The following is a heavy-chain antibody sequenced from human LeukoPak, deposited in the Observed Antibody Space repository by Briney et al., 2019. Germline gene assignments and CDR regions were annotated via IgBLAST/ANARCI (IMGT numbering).Heavy chain of an antibody. CDR1: GFTFSKYW. Sequence: GGSLRLSCAASGFTFSKYWMLWVRQAPGKGLESVSRINTGGTVTTYADSVKGRFTVSRDNADNTMFLQMNSVRDEDTAVYYCATKQWLAPPPDSWGQGTPVTLSS. J-gene: IGHJ4*02. V-gene: IGHV3-74*01. D-gene: IGHD6-19*01. CDR3: ATKQWLAPPPDS. CDR2: INTGGTVT.